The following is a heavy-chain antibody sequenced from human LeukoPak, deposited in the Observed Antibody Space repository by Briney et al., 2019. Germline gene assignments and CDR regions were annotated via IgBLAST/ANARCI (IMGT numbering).Heavy chain of an antibody. V-gene: IGHV1-69*05. Sequence: SVKVSCKASGGTFSSYAISWVRQAPGQGLEWMGGIIPILGTANYAQKFQGRVTITTDESTSTAYMELSSLRSEDTAVYCCARATVPYCTNGVCYPANFDYWGQGTLVTVSS. CDR3: ARATVPYCTNGVCYPANFDY. D-gene: IGHD2-8*01. J-gene: IGHJ4*02. CDR2: IIPILGTA. CDR1: GGTFSSYA.